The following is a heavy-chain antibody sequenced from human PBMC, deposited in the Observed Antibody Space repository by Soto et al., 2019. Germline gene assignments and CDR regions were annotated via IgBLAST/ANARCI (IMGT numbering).Heavy chain of an antibody. CDR2: IIPIFGTA. J-gene: IGHJ4*02. V-gene: IGHV1-69*01. Sequence: QVQLVQSGAEVKKPGSSVKVSCKASGGTFSSYAISWVRQAPGQGLEWMGGIIPIFGTANYAQKFQGRVTITADESTSTAYRERSSLRSEDTAVYYCARDRGGHYYDSSGYWGQGSLVTVSS. D-gene: IGHD3-22*01. CDR3: ARDRGGHYYDSSGY. CDR1: GGTFSSYA.